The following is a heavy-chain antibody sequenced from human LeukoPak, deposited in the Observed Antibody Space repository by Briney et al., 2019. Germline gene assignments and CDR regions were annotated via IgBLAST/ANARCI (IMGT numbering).Heavy chain of an antibody. CDR1: GFTFSSYG. CDR2: ISYDGSNK. Sequence: GRSLRLSCAASGFTFSSYGMHWVRQAPGKGLEWVAVISYDGSNKYYADSVKGRFTISRDNSKNTLYPQMNSLRAEDTAVYYCAKDKFLGYSSSWYGEGYFDYWGQGTLVTVSS. CDR3: AKDKFLGYSSSWYGEGYFDY. D-gene: IGHD6-13*01. V-gene: IGHV3-30*18. J-gene: IGHJ4*02.